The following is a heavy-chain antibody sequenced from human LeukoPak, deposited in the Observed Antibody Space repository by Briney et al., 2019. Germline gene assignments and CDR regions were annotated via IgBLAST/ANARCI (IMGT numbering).Heavy chain of an antibody. CDR1: GYTFTSYY. Sequence: EASVKVSCKASGYTFTSYYMHWVRQAPGQGLEWMGIINPNGGSTSYAQKFQGRVTMTRDTSTSTVYMELSSLRSEDTAVYYCARGCSSTSCSPAYYYYGMDVWGQGTTVTVSS. V-gene: IGHV1-46*01. CDR2: INPNGGST. CDR3: ARGCSSTSCSPAYYYYGMDV. D-gene: IGHD2-2*01. J-gene: IGHJ6*02.